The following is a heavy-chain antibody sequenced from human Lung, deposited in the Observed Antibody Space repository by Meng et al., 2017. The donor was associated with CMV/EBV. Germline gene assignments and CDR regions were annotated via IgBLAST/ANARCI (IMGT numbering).Heavy chain of an antibody. J-gene: IGHJ6*02. CDR3: ARAQKSALMTGMGV. D-gene: IGHD3-3*01. CDR1: GFTFDDYT. V-gene: IGHV3-9*01. CDR2: ISWNSAIR. Sequence: LSXAASGFTFDDYTMYWVRQTPGKGLEWVSAISWNSAIRDYAGSVKGRFIISRDNAKKTLYLQMNTLRIEDTALYYCARAQKSALMTGMGVWGQGXTVTVSS.